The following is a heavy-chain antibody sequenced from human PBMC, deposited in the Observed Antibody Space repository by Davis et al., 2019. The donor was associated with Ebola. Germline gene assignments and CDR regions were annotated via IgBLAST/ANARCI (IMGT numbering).Heavy chain of an antibody. D-gene: IGHD2-15*01. CDR2: IYYSGST. CDR3: ARGEGDIVVYGMDV. J-gene: IGHJ6*02. Sequence: SETLSLTCTVSGGSISSGGYYWSWLRQHPGKGLAWIGYIYYSGSTYYNPSPKSRVTISVDTSKNQFSLKLSSVTAADTAVYYCARGEGDIVVYGMDVWGQGTTVTVSS. CDR1: GGSISSGGYY. V-gene: IGHV4-31*03.